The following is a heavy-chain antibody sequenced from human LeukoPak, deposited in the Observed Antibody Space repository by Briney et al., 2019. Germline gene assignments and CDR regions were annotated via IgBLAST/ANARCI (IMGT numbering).Heavy chain of an antibody. CDR1: GGSFSGYY. D-gene: IGHD2-2*01. V-gene: IGHV4-34*01. J-gene: IGHJ6*03. Sequence: SETLSLTCAVYGGSFSGYYWSWIRQPPGKGLEWIGEINHSGSTNYNPSLKSRVTISVDTSKNQFSLKLSSVTAADTAVYYCATSGYCSSTSCYPYYMDVWGKWTTVTVSS. CDR2: INHSGST. CDR3: ATSGYCSSTSCYPYYMDV.